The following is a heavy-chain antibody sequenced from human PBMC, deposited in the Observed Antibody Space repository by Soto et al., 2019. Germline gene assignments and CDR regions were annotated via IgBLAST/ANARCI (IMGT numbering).Heavy chain of an antibody. J-gene: IGHJ5*02. CDR3: ARQSSDTYSDYFDP. V-gene: IGHV5-51*01. CDR2: IYPDDSDV. CDR1: GYTFTDYW. D-gene: IGHD2-15*01. Sequence: EVQLVQSGAEVRKPGESLKISCMGSGYTFTDYWIGWVRQMPGKGLEWMGIIYPDDSDVRYSPSFQGQVTMSVDKSSNTASLQWTSLKASDTAIYYCARQSSDTYSDYFDPWGQGTLVTVSS.